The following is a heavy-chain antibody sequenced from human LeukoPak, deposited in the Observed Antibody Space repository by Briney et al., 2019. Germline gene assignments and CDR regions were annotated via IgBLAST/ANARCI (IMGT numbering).Heavy chain of an antibody. CDR1: GGSFSGYY. V-gene: IGHV4-34*01. J-gene: IGHJ3*02. CDR2: INHSGCT. D-gene: IGHD5-18*01. CDR3: ARGGRYRVAFDI. Sequence: KPSETLPLTCAVYGGSFSGYYWSWIRQPPGKGLEGIGEINHSGCTNYNPSLKSRVTISVDTSKNQFSLKLSSVTAADTAVYYCARGGRYRVAFDIWGQGTMVTVSS.